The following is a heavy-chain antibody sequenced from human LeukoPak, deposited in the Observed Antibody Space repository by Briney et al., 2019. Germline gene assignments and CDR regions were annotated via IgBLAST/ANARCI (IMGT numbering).Heavy chain of an antibody. D-gene: IGHD6-13*01. CDR1: GFTFSGYS. J-gene: IGHJ3*02. V-gene: IGHV3-21*01. CDR2: ISSSSSYI. Sequence: PGGSLRLSCAASGFTFSGYSMNWVRQAPGKGLEWVSSISSSSSYIYYADSVKGRFTISRDNAKNSLYLQMNSLRAEDTAVYYCARGYGSSWPDAFDIWGQGTMVTVSS. CDR3: ARGYGSSWPDAFDI.